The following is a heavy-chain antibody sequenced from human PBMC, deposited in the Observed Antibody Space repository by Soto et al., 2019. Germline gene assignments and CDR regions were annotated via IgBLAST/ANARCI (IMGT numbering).Heavy chain of an antibody. CDR2: FIPIFDTT. D-gene: IGHD6-13*01. V-gene: IGHV1-69*01. Sequence: QVQLVQSGAAVKKPGSSVKVSCRTSGGTFSTYAFSWVRQAPGQGREWLGGFIPIFDTTNYAQKFQGSVRFTADESSSTASMELTSLRSADTAVYYCASPTIAAGDPFDLWGRCTLVTVSS. CDR3: ASPTIAAGDPFDL. J-gene: IGHJ2*01. CDR1: GGTFSTYA.